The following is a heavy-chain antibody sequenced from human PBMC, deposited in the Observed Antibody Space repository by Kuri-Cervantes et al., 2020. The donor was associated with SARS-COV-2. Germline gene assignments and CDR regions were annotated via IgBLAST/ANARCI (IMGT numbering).Heavy chain of an antibody. CDR3: ASSLLWFGESYYYMDV. CDR1: GFTFSSYG. D-gene: IGHD3-10*01. CDR2: ISYDGSNK. Sequence: GGSLRLSCAASGFTFSSYGMHWVRQAPGKGLEWVAVISYDGSNKYYADSVKGRFTISRDNSKNTLYLQMNSLRAEDTAVYYCASSLLWFGESYYYMDVWGKGTTVTVSS. J-gene: IGHJ6*03. V-gene: IGHV3-30*03.